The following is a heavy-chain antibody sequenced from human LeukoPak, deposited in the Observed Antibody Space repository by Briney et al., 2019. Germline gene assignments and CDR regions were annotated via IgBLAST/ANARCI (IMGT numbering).Heavy chain of an antibody. D-gene: IGHD1-14*01. J-gene: IGHJ4*02. V-gene: IGHV4-34*01. CDR2: INHSGST. CDR3: ARVRRGDRRYNLIDNDTFDY. CDR1: GGSFSGYY. Sequence: SETLSLTCAVYGGSFSGYYWSWIRQPPGKGLEWIGEINHSGSTNCNPSLKSRVTLSVDTSKSQFSLKLSSVTAADTAVYYCARVRRGDRRYNLIDNDTFDYWGQGTLVTVSS.